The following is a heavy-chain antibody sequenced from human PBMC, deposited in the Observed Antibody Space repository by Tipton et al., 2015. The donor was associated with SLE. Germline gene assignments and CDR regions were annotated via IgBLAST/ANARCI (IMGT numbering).Heavy chain of an antibody. Sequence: TLSLTCTISGGSINSHYWSWIRHPPGKGLEWIGYLYYSGNTDYNPSLKSRVTISVDTSKNQFSLNLRSLTAADTAVYYCARAFCSSTRCYMGSYYQYYGLDIWGQGTTVTVSS. CDR2: LYYSGNT. V-gene: IGHV4-59*11. D-gene: IGHD2-2*02. CDR3: ARAFCSSTRCYMGSYYQYYGLDI. J-gene: IGHJ6*02. CDR1: GGSINSHY.